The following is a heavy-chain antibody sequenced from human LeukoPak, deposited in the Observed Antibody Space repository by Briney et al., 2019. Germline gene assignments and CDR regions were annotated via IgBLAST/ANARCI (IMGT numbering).Heavy chain of an antibody. D-gene: IGHD3-3*01. V-gene: IGHV4-34*01. J-gene: IGHJ4*02. CDR2: INHSGST. CDR3: ARNPYDFWSGYFTHHLDY. CDR1: GGSFSGYY. Sequence: SETLSLTCAVYGGSFSGYYWSWIRQPPGKGLEWIGEINHSGSTNYNPSLKSRVTISADTSKNQFSLKLSSVTAADTAVYYCARNPYDFWSGYFTHHLDYWGQGTLVTVSS.